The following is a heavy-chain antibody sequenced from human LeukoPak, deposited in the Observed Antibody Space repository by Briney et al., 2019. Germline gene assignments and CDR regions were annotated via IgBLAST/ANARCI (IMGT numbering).Heavy chain of an antibody. CDR2: ISYIGNT. D-gene: IGHD2-15*01. CDR1: GGSISSYY. CDR3: ARHVAPDMDYFDY. J-gene: IGHJ4*02. V-gene: IGHV4-59*08. Sequence: SETLSLTCTVSGGSISSYYWSWIRQPPGKGPEWIGYISYIGNTNYNPSLKSRLTISVDTSKNQFSLTLTSVTAADTAVYYCARHVAPDMDYFDYWGPGTLVTVSP.